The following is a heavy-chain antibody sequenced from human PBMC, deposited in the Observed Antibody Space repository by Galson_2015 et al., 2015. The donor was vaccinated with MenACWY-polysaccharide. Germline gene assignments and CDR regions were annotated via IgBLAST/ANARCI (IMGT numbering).Heavy chain of an antibody. CDR3: AREGSRILCHAFDI. Sequence: SLRLSCAASGSRFSNSGMHWVRQAPGKGLEWVAVIQYDGSNKVYADSVQGRFTISRDNSKNTVFLEMNTLGVEDTAVYYCAREGSRILCHAFDIWGQGTMVTVAS. V-gene: IGHV3-33*01. CDR2: IQYDGSNK. CDR1: GSRFSNSG. D-gene: IGHD2-2*01. J-gene: IGHJ3*02.